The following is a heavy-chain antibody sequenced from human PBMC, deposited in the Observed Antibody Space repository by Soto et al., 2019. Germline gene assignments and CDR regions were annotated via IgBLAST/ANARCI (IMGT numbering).Heavy chain of an antibody. D-gene: IGHD3-3*01. CDR3: ARSYYDFWSGYSNGDLFDY. CDR1: GGSISSYY. CDR2: IYYSGST. V-gene: IGHV4-59*01. J-gene: IGHJ4*02. Sequence: SETLSLTCTVSGGSISSYYWSWIRQPPGKGLEWIGYIYYSGSTNYNPSLKSRVTISVDTSKNQFSLKLSSVTAADTAVYYCARSYYDFWSGYSNGDLFDYWGQGTLDTVSS.